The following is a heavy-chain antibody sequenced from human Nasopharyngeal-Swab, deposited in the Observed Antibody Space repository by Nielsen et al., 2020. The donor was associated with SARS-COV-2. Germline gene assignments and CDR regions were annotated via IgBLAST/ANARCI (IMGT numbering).Heavy chain of an antibody. D-gene: IGHD3-10*02. V-gene: IGHV3-73*01. J-gene: IGHJ5*01. CDR1: GFTFSGSA. Sequence: ETLSLTCAASGFTFSGSAMHWVRQASEKGLEWLGRIRTKANNYATAYAASVKGRFTISRDDSENTAYLEMNSLKTEDTAVYYCCSGAGTDSWGQGTLVTVSS. CDR3: CSGAGTDS. CDR2: IRTKANNYAT.